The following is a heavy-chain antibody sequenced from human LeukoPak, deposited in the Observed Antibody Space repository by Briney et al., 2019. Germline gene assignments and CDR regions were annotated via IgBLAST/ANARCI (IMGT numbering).Heavy chain of an antibody. CDR1: GFTFSSYG. Sequence: GRSLRLSCAASGFTFSSYGMHWVRQAPGKGLEWVAVISYDGSNKYYADSVKGRFTISRDNSKNMLYLQMNSLRAEDTAVYYCARDRVGATTNFDYWGQGTLVTVSS. CDR2: ISYDGSNK. CDR3: ARDRVGATTNFDY. D-gene: IGHD1-26*01. J-gene: IGHJ4*02. V-gene: IGHV3-30*03.